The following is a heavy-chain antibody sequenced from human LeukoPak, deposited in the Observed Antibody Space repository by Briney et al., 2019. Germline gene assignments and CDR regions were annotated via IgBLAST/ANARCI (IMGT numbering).Heavy chain of an antibody. Sequence: SETLSLTCTVSGGSISSSSYYWSWIRQPPGKGLEWIGEINHSGSTNYNPSLKSRVTISVDTSKNQFSLKLSSVTAADTAVYYCARRLRYFDWLPPNWFDPWGQGTLVTVSS. V-gene: IGHV4-39*07. D-gene: IGHD3-9*01. J-gene: IGHJ5*02. CDR3: ARRLRYFDWLPPNWFDP. CDR1: GGSISSSSYY. CDR2: INHSGST.